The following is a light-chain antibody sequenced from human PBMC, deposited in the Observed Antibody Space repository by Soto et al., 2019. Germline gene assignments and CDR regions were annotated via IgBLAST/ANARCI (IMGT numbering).Light chain of an antibody. V-gene: IGLV1-47*01. CDR2: RNN. Sequence: QAVVTQPPSASGTPGQRVTISCSGSSSNIGSNYVYWYQQLPGTAPKLLIYRNNQRPSGVPARFSASKSGTSASLAISGLRSEDEADYYCAAWDDSLSGVVFGGGTKLTVL. CDR1: SSNIGSNY. CDR3: AAWDDSLSGVV. J-gene: IGLJ2*01.